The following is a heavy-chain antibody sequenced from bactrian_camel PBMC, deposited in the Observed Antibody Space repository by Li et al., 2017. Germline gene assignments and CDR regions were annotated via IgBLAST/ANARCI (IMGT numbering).Heavy chain of an antibody. CDR1: GFQFSDYP. D-gene: IGHD1*01. CDR2: INDGDGNT. V-gene: IGHV3S35*01. Sequence: VQLVESGGRQVQPGGSLRLSCIASGFQFSDYPMSWVRQAPGKGLEWVSRINDGDGNTYYTDYADSVKGRFTISRGLGKNTVYLQMNKLTPEDTGVYYCARDFWLEDGDNNWGQGTQVTVS. CDR3: ARDFWLEDGDNN. J-gene: IGHJ4*01.